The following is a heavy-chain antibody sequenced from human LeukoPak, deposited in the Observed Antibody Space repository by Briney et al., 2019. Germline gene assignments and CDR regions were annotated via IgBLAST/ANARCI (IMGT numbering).Heavy chain of an antibody. V-gene: IGHV3-20*04. CDR3: ARLSGIGVAGAYDY. CDR2: INWNGGTT. CDR1: GFTFDDYG. D-gene: IGHD6-19*01. J-gene: IGHJ4*02. Sequence: GGSLRLSCAASGFTFDDYGMSWVRHPPGKGLELVSGINWNGGTTAYADSVKCRFTISRDNAKTSLYLQMNSLRAEDTAFYYCARLSGIGVAGAYDYWGQGNLVTVSS.